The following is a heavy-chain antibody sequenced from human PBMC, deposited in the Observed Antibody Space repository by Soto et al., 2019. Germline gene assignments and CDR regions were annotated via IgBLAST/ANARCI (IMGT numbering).Heavy chain of an antibody. CDR2: TYPGDSDV. CDR1: GYRFTSYW. Sequence: GESLKISCQASGYRFTSYWIAWVRQMPGKGLEWVGITYPGDSDVKYSPSFEGHITISVDRSDSIAYLQWTSLKASDTAMYFCARHFDSSGYYPDYWGQGTQVTVSS. J-gene: IGHJ4*02. V-gene: IGHV5-51*01. CDR3: ARHFDSSGYYPDY. D-gene: IGHD3-22*01.